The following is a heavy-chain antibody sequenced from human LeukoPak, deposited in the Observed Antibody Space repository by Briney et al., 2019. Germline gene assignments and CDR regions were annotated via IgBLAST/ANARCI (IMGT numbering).Heavy chain of an antibody. V-gene: IGHV3-23*01. CDR2: ITISGGST. CDR1: GFTFSSSA. D-gene: IGHD1-26*01. J-gene: IGHJ4*02. Sequence: GGSLRFSCAASGFTFSSSAMSWVRQAPGKGLEWVSAITISGGSTYYADSVEGRFTISRDNSKNTLYLQMNSLRADDTAVYYCAKDRVGLDCWGQGTLVTVSS. CDR3: AKDRVGLDC.